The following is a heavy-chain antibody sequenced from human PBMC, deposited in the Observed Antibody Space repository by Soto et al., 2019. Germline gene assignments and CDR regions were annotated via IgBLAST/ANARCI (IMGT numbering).Heavy chain of an antibody. CDR1: GGSISSYY. Sequence: SETLSLTCTVSGGSISSYYWSWIRQPAGKGLEWIGRIYTSGSTNYNPSLKSRVTMSVDTSKNQFSLKLSSVTAADTAVYYCARGGGSGSYYNWFDPWGQGTLVTVSS. V-gene: IGHV4-4*07. J-gene: IGHJ5*02. CDR2: IYTSGST. CDR3: ARGGGSGSYYNWFDP. D-gene: IGHD3-10*01.